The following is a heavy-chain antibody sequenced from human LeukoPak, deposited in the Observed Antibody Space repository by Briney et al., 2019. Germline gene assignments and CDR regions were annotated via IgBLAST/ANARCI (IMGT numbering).Heavy chain of an antibody. V-gene: IGHV1-3*01. CDR1: GYTFTSYA. Sequence: GASVKVSCKASGYTFTSYAMHWVRQAPGQRLEWMGWINGGNDNTKYSEKFQGRVTFTKDTSASTAYMELSSLRSEGTAVYYCAAVDYGDYWGQGTLVTVSS. CDR3: AAVDYGDY. CDR2: INGGNDNT. J-gene: IGHJ4*02. D-gene: IGHD3-16*01.